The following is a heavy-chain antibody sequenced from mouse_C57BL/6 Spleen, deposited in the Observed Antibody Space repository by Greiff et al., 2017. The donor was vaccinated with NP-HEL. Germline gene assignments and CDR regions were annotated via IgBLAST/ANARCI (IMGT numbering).Heavy chain of an antibody. CDR2: IYPGSGST. J-gene: IGHJ2*01. CDR1: GYSFTSYY. D-gene: IGHD1-1*01. V-gene: IGHV1-66*01. Sequence: VQLQQSGPELVKPGASVKISCKASGYSFTSYYIHWVKQRPGQGLEWIGWIYPGSGSTNYNEKFKSKATLTVDKSSSTAYMQLSSLTSEDSAVYYCARDEDYYGSSFDYWGQGTTLTVSS. CDR3: ARDEDYYGSSFDY.